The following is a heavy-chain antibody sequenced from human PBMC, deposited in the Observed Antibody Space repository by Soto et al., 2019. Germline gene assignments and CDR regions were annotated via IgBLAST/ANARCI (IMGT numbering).Heavy chain of an antibody. CDR3: ARVDGTGYYDFWSGYYSTDIYFDY. CDR2: IYYSATT. Sequence: PSETLSLTCTVSGGAISNSDFYWGWLRQPPGQGREWIGSIYYSATTHYNTSLKSRVTISVDTSKNQFSLKLSSVTAADTAVYYCARVDGTGYYDFWSGYYSTDIYFDYWGQGTLVTVSS. CDR1: GGAISNSDFY. V-gene: IGHV4-39*07. D-gene: IGHD3-3*01. J-gene: IGHJ4*02.